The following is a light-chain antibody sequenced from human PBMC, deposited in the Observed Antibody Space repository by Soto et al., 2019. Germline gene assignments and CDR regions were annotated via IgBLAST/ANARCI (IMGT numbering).Light chain of an antibody. CDR3: QQNNRWPHIT. CDR2: DAS. V-gene: IGKV3D-15*01. J-gene: IGKJ5*01. Sequence: EIVMTQSPATLSVSPGERATLSCRSSQSVYNNLAWYQQKPGQAPRLLIYDASNRATGIPARFSGSGSGTDFTLTISRLEPEDSAVYFCQQNNRWPHITFGQGTRLEIK. CDR1: QSVYNN.